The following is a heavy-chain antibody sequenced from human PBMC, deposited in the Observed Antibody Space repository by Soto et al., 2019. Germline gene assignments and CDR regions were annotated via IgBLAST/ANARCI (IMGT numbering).Heavy chain of an antibody. Sequence: PSETLSLTCAVYGGSFSGYYWSWIRQPPEKGLEWIGEINHSGSTNYNPSLKSRVTISVDTSKNQFSLKLSSVTAADTAVYYCARGRAVGQLVPRYYYYYGMDVWGQGTTVTV. D-gene: IGHD6-6*01. CDR1: GGSFSGYY. CDR2: INHSGST. J-gene: IGHJ6*02. CDR3: ARGRAVGQLVPRYYYYYGMDV. V-gene: IGHV4-34*01.